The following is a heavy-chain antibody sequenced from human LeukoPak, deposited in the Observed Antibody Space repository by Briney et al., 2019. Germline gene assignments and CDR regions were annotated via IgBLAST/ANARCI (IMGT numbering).Heavy chain of an antibody. CDR3: ARYYDVLTGYYTFDY. CDR2: ITHSGST. J-gene: IGHJ4*02. CDR1: GGSFSGYY. Sequence: PSETLSLTCAVYGGSFSGYYWSWIRQPPGKGLEWIGEITHSGSTNSNPTLKSRVTISQDISKNRFSLKLSSVTAADTAVYYCARYYDVLTGYYTFDYWGQGTLVTVSS. D-gene: IGHD3-9*01. V-gene: IGHV4-34*01.